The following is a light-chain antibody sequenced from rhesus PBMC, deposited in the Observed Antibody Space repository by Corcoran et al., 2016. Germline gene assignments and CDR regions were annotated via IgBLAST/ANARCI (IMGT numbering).Light chain of an antibody. CDR2: AAS. CDR3: QPGYGIIFT. V-gene: IGKV1S13*01. CDR1: QGNSNN. Sequence: DIQMTQSPSSLSASVGDTVTNTCQASQGNSNNLAWYQQKPGKVPKLLIYAASTLQSGVPSRFSGSGSRTDFTLTISSLQPECFASSYSQPGYGIIFTFGPETKLHIK. J-gene: IGKJ3*01.